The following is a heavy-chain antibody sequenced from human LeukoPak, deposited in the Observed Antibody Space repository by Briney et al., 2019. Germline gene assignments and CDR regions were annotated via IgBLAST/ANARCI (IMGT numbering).Heavy chain of an antibody. CDR3: ARDLYYYDSSGYYQTSF. V-gene: IGHV3-53*01. J-gene: IGHJ4*02. CDR1: GFTVSSNY. D-gene: IGHD3-22*01. CDR2: IYSGGST. Sequence: GGSLRLSCAASGFTVSSNYMGWVRQAPGKGLEWVSVIYSGGSTYYADSVKGRFTISRDNAKNSLYLQMNSLRAEDTAVYYCARDLYYYDSSGYYQTSFWGQGTLVTVSS.